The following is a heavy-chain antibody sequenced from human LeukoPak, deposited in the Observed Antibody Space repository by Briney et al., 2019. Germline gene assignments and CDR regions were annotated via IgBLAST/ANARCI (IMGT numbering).Heavy chain of an antibody. Sequence: SETLFLTCAVSGGSISSSSYYWGWIRQPPGKGLGGIGSIYYTGSTYYNPSLKSRVTISVDTSKNQFSLKLSSVTATDTAVYYCARLVLVNCGGDCSDYWGQGTLVTVSS. J-gene: IGHJ4*02. CDR3: ARLVLVNCGGDCSDY. CDR1: GGSISSSSYY. D-gene: IGHD2-21*01. CDR2: IYYTGST. V-gene: IGHV4-39*01.